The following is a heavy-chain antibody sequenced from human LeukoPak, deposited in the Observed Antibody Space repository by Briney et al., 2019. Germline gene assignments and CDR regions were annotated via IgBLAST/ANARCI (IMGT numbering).Heavy chain of an antibody. CDR3: ARDQYYDSKGWFDP. CDR1: GYSFTDYY. CDR2: ISAYHGNT. D-gene: IGHD3-22*01. J-gene: IGHJ5*02. Sequence: ASVKVSCKASGYSFTDYYMHWVRQAPGQGLEWMGWISAYHGNTNYAQKLQGRVTLTTDTSTSTAYMELRSLRSDDTAVYYCARDQYYDSKGWFDPWGQGTLVTVSS. V-gene: IGHV1-18*04.